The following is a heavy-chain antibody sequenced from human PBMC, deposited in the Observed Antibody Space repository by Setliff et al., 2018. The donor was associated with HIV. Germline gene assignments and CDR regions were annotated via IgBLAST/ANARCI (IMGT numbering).Heavy chain of an antibody. V-gene: IGHV4-34*01. D-gene: IGHD6-6*01. J-gene: IGHJ4*02. CDR3: ARVLGQVVSDY. CDR1: GGSFSGYY. CDR2: ISHGGST. Sequence: SETLSLTCAVYGGSFSGYYWSWIRQPPGKGLEWIGEISHGGSTNYNPSLKSRVTISVDTSKNQFSLKLSSVNAADTAVYYCARVLGQVVSDYWGQGTLVTVSS.